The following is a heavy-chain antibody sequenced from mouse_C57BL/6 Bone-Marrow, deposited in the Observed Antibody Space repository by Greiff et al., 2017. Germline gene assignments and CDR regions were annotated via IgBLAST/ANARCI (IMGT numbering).Heavy chain of an antibody. D-gene: IGHD2-3*01. V-gene: IGHV1-26*01. Sequence: EVQLQQSGPELVKPGASVKISCKASGYTFTDYYMNWVKQSHGKSLEWIGDINPNNGGTSYNQKFKGKATLTVDKSSSTASMELRSLTSEDSAVYYCARGKDGHYWGQGTLVTVSA. CDR1: GYTFTDYY. J-gene: IGHJ3*01. CDR2: INPNNGGT. CDR3: ARGKDGHY.